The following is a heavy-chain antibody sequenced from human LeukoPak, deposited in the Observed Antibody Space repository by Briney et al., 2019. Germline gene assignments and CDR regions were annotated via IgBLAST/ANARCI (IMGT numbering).Heavy chain of an antibody. CDR3: TRVDSSSWYDYYYYYMDF. CDR1: GFTFGDYA. D-gene: IGHD6-13*01. J-gene: IGHJ6*03. Sequence: PGGSLRLSCTASGFTFGDYAMSWVRQAPGKGLEWVGFIRSKAYGGTTEYAASVKGRFTISRDDSKSIAYLQMNSLKTEDTAVYYCTRVDSSSWYDYYYYYMDFWGKGTTVTISS. V-gene: IGHV3-49*04. CDR2: IRSKAYGGTT.